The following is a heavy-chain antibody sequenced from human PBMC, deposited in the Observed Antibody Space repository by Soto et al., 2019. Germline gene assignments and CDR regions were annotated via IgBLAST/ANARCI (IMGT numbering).Heavy chain of an antibody. CDR2: VHHSWGS. CDR1: GGSINSYY. J-gene: IGHJ6*02. D-gene: IGHD3-10*01. V-gene: IGHV4-59*08. CDR3: ARQGFGPLHGLVDV. Sequence: QVQLQESGPGLVKPSETLSLSCTVSGGSINSYYWSWIRQSPGKRMEWIGYVHHSWGSSYNPSLQSRVAISLDTSKSQFSLKVTSVTATDTAMYYCARQGFGPLHGLVDVWGQGTTVTVSS.